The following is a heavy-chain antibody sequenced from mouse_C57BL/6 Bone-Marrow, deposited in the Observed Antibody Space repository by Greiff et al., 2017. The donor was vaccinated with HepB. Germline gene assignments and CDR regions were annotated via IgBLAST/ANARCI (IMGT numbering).Heavy chain of an antibody. CDR2: INPGSGGT. V-gene: IGHV1-54*01. Sequence: QVQLKESGAELVRPGTSVKVSCKASGYAFTNYLIEWVKQRPGQGLEWIGVINPGSGGTNYNEKFKGKATLTADKSSSTAYMQLSSLTSEDSAVYFCARWLRRRRGVAYWGQGTLVTVSA. CDR3: ARWLRRRRGVAY. CDR1: GYAFTNYL. J-gene: IGHJ3*01. D-gene: IGHD2-2*01.